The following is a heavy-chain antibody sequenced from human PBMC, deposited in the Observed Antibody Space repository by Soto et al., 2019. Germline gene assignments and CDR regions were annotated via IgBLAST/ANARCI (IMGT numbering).Heavy chain of an antibody. Sequence: EVRLLESGGGLVQPGGSLRLSCAVSGFTFSNYVMNWVRQAPGKGLEWVSVISGSGVSTYYADSVKGRFTISRDNSKNTLYLQMHSLRAEDTAVYYCAKSFTMIAVVVQLDAFDIWGQGTMVTVSS. CDR1: GFTFSNYV. J-gene: IGHJ3*02. CDR2: ISGSGVST. D-gene: IGHD3-22*01. CDR3: AKSFTMIAVVVQLDAFDI. V-gene: IGHV3-23*01.